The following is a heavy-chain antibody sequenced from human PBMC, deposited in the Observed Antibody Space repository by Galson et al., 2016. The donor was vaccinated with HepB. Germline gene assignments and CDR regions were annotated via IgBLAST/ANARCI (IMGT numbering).Heavy chain of an antibody. CDR2: IDPSDSYT. CDR1: GYSFTNYW. CDR3: ATLLSGRWGGWGYYYYMDV. J-gene: IGHJ6*03. D-gene: IGHD3-16*01. Sequence: QSGAEVKKPGESLKISCKGSGYSFTNYWISWVRQMPGKGLEWMGRIDPSDSYTNYSPSFQGHVTISADKSISTAYLQWSSLKASDTAMYYCATLLSGRWGGWGYYYYMDVWGKGTTVTVTS. V-gene: IGHV5-10-1*01.